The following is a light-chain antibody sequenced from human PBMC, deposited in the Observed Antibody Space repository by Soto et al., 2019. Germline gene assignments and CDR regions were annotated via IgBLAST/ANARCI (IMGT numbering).Light chain of an antibody. CDR1: QSVRSN. J-gene: IGKJ5*01. Sequence: EIVMTQSPATLSVSPGERATLSCRASQSVRSNLAWYQQKPGQAPRLLIYGVSTRATGIPARFSGSGSATEFTLTISSLQSEDFAVYWCQQYNNWPPITFGQGTRLEIK. CDR2: GVS. CDR3: QQYNNWPPIT. V-gene: IGKV3-15*01.